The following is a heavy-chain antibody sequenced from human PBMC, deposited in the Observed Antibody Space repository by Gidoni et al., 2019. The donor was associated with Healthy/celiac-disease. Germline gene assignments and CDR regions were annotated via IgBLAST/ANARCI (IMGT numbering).Heavy chain of an antibody. V-gene: IGHV3-53*01. D-gene: IGHD3-10*01. Sequence: EVQLVESGGGLIKPGGSLRLSCAASGFTVSSNYMSWVRQAPGKGLEWVSVIYSGGSTYYADSVKGRFTISRDNSKNTLYLQMNSLRAEDTAVYYCARVRLLWFGELFFDPWGQGTLVTVSS. J-gene: IGHJ5*02. CDR3: ARVRLLWFGELFFDP. CDR2: IYSGGST. CDR1: GFTVSSNY.